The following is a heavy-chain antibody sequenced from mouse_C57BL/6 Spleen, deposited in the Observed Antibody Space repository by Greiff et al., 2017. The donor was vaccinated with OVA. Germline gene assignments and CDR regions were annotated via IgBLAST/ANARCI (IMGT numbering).Heavy chain of an antibody. V-gene: IGHV1-18*01. CDR2: INPNNGGT. CDR1: GYTFTDYN. D-gene: IGHD1-1*01. Sequence: EVKLQESGPELVKPGASVKIPCKASGYTFTDYNMDWVKQSHGKSLEWIGDINPNNGGTIYNQKFKGKATLTVDKSSSTAYMELRSLTSEDTAVYYCARGTYYGGAMDYWGQGTSVTVSS. CDR3: ARGTYYGGAMDY. J-gene: IGHJ4*01.